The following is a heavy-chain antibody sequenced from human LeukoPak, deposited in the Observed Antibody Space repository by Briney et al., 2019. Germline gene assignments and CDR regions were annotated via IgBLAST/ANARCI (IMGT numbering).Heavy chain of an antibody. CDR3: ARGRGRQQLGPYYYYMDV. D-gene: IGHD6-13*01. CDR1: GGSFSGYY. V-gene: IGHV4-34*01. Sequence: PSETLSLTCAVYGGSFSGYYWSWIRQPPGKGLEWIGEFNHSGSTNYNPSLKSRVTISVDTSKNQFSLKLSSVTAADTAVYYCARGRGRQQLGPYYYYMDVWGKGTTVTVSS. J-gene: IGHJ6*03. CDR2: FNHSGST.